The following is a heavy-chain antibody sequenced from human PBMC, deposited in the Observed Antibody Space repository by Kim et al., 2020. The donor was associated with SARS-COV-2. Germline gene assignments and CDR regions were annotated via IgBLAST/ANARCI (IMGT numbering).Heavy chain of an antibody. J-gene: IGHJ2*01. CDR1: GYTFTSYD. Sequence: ASVKVSCKASGYTFTSYDINWVRQATGQGLEWMGWMNPNSGNTGYAQKFQGRVTMTRNTSISTAYMELSSLRSEDTAVYYCAVSGGYYDSSGYYHTNWYFDLWGRGTLVTVSS. CDR2: MNPNSGNT. V-gene: IGHV1-8*01. CDR3: AVSGGYYDSSGYYHTNWYFDL. D-gene: IGHD3-22*01.